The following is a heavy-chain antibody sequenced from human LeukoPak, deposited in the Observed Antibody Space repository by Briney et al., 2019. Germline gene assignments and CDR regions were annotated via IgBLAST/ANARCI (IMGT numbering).Heavy chain of an antibody. J-gene: IGHJ4*02. Sequence: GGSLRLSCAASGFTFSSYGMHWVRQAPGKGLEWVAVIPYDGSNKYYADSVKGRFTISRDNSKNTLYLQMNSLRAEDTAVYYCAKLEVGATFDYWGQGTLVTVSS. D-gene: IGHD1-26*01. CDR2: IPYDGSNK. V-gene: IGHV3-30*18. CDR1: GFTFSSYG. CDR3: AKLEVGATFDY.